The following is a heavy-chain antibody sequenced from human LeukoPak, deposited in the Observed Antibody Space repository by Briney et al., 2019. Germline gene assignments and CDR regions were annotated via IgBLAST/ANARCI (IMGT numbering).Heavy chain of an antibody. CDR1: GFTFSSYS. D-gene: IGHD2-21*02. J-gene: IGHJ4*02. CDR2: ISSSSSYI. CDR3: ARIRTYGVTPYFDY. Sequence: PGGSLRLSCAASGFTFSSYSMNWFRQAPGKGLDWVSSISSSSSYIYYADSVKGRFTISRDNAKNSLYLQMNSLRAEDTAVYYCARIRTYGVTPYFDYWGQGTLVTVSS. V-gene: IGHV3-21*01.